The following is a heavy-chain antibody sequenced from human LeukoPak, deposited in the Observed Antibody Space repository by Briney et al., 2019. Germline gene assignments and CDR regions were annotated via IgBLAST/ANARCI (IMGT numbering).Heavy chain of an antibody. Sequence: PGKSLRLSCAASGFTFSSYGMHWVRQAPGKGLEWVALISYDGSKKYYAESVKGRFTISRDNSKNTLYLQMNSLRAEDTAVYYCAKDAEYSSGWYVNWFDPWGQGTLVTVSS. J-gene: IGHJ5*02. CDR2: ISYDGSKK. D-gene: IGHD6-19*01. CDR3: AKDAEYSSGWYVNWFDP. V-gene: IGHV3-30-3*01. CDR1: GFTFSSYG.